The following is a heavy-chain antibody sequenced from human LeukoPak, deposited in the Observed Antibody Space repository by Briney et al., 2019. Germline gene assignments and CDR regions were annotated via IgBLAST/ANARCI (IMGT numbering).Heavy chain of an antibody. J-gene: IGHJ3*02. CDR2: IWYDGSHK. D-gene: IGHD3-22*01. CDR3: ARDVPDSRNYYPDAFDI. Sequence: PGRSLRLSCAGSGFTFSHYGMHWVRQAPGKGLEWVAVIWYDGSHKYYADSVKGRFTISRDNSKNTLDLQMNSLRAEDTAVYYCARDVPDSRNYYPDAFDIWGQGTTVTVSS. V-gene: IGHV3-33*01. CDR1: GFTFSHYG.